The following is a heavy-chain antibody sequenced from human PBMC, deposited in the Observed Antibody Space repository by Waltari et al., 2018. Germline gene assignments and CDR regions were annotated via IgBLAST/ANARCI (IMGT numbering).Heavy chain of an antibody. CDR1: GFTFSNYA. Sequence: EVQLLESGGDLVQPGGSLRLSCAASGFTFSNYAMTWVRQAPGKGLEWVSVIGGGGSTTYYADSVKGRFTISRDNSKNTLYLQMSRLRVEDTAVYYCAKKLGVSSWYYFDYWGQGTLVTVSS. V-gene: IGHV3-23*01. CDR2: IGGGGSTT. D-gene: IGHD1-26*01. J-gene: IGHJ4*02. CDR3: AKKLGVSSWYYFDY.